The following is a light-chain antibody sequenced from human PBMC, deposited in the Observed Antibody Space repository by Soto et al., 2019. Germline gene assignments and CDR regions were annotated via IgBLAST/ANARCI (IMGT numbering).Light chain of an antibody. J-gene: IGKJ4*02. V-gene: IGKV1-9*01. CDR3: QQSSAHPLL. CDR1: QDIAHN. Sequence: IQLTQSPSVLSASIGDRVSISCRASQDIAHNLNWYQQKPGRAPQLLIFEKSTLLYGVPARFSGSGSGTEFTLTISSLQPEDFGTYYCQQSSAHPLLFGGGTRVQIK. CDR2: EKS.